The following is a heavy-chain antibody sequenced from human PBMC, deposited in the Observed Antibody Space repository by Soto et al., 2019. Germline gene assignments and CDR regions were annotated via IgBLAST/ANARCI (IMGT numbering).Heavy chain of an antibody. V-gene: IGHV3-66*01. Sequence: GGSLRLSCAASGFTVSSNYMSWVRQAPGKGLEWVSVIYSGGSAFYADSVKGRFTISRDNSKNTLYLQINSLRAEDTAVYYCARGPYEGSGYRGYWGQGTLVTVSS. J-gene: IGHJ4*02. D-gene: IGHD3-22*01. CDR2: IYSGGSA. CDR3: ARGPYEGSGYRGY. CDR1: GFTVSSNY.